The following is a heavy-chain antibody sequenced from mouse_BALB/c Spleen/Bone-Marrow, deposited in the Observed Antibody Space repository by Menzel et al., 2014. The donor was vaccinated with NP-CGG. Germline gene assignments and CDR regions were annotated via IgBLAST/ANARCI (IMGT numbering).Heavy chain of an antibody. CDR3: ARGGGNYVHFDV. J-gene: IGHJ1*01. D-gene: IGHD2-1*01. CDR2: ILPGSGST. V-gene: IGHV1-9*01. CDR1: GYTFSSYW. Sequence: QVQLQQSGAELMKPGASVKISCKATGYTFSSYWVDWVKQRPGHGLEGIGEILPGSGSTNYHEKFKGKATFTADNASNRAYMGCSSRRSEDSAIYYCARGGGNYVHFDVWGAGTPVTGSS.